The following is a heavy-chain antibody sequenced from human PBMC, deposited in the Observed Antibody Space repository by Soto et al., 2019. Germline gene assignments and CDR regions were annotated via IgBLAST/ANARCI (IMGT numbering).Heavy chain of an antibody. CDR2: ISAGGDIT. CDR1: GFTFSTYA. J-gene: IGHJ4*02. CDR3: ARQIYDSDTGPNFQYYFDS. V-gene: IGHV3-23*01. D-gene: IGHD3-22*01. Sequence: GSLRLSCAASGFTFSTYAMGWLRQAPGKGLEWLSLISAGGDITYYANSVKGRFTILRDNFKNTLYLQMSSLRASDTAMYYCARQIYDSDTGPNFQYYFDSWGQGTPVTVSS.